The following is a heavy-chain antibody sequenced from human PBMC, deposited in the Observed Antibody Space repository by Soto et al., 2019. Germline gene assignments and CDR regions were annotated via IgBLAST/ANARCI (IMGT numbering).Heavy chain of an antibody. CDR2: IIPIFGTA. Sequence: SVKVSCKASGGTFSSYAISWVRQAPGQGLEWMGGIIPIFGTANYAQKFQGRVTITADESTSTAYMELSSLRSEDTAVYYCASIANDYVWGSYRYTQNYYYYYGMDVWGQGTTVTVSS. D-gene: IGHD3-16*02. CDR3: ASIANDYVWGSYRYTQNYYYYYGMDV. V-gene: IGHV1-69*13. J-gene: IGHJ6*02. CDR1: GGTFSSYA.